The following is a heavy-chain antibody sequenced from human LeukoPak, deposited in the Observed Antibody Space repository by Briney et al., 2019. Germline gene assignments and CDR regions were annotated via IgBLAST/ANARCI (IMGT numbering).Heavy chain of an antibody. V-gene: IGHV1-24*01. Sequence: ASVKVSFKVSGYTLTELSMHWVRQAPGKGLEWMGGFDPEDGETIYAQKFQGRVTMTEDTSTDTAYMELSSLRSEDTAVYYCAPIAAAGLHYGMDVWGQGTTVTVSS. CDR3: APIAAAGLHYGMDV. J-gene: IGHJ6*02. CDR2: FDPEDGET. CDR1: GYTLTELS. D-gene: IGHD6-13*01.